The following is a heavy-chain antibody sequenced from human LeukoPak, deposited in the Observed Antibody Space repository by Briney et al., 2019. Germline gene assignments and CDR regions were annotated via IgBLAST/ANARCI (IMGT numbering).Heavy chain of an antibody. Sequence: GASVKVSCKASGYTFTSYGISWVRQAPGQGLECMGWINTNTGNPTYAQGFTGRFVFSLDSSVSTAYLQISSLKAEDTAVYYCARGGYCSGDNCYSYYFDYWGQGTLVTVSS. CDR2: INTNTGNP. D-gene: IGHD2-15*01. CDR1: GYTFTSYG. V-gene: IGHV7-4-1*02. J-gene: IGHJ4*02. CDR3: ARGGYCSGDNCYSYYFDY.